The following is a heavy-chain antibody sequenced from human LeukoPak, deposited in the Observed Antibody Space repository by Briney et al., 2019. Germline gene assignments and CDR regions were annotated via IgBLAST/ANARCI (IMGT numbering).Heavy chain of an antibody. CDR2: XYYSGST. D-gene: IGHD6-6*01. J-gene: IGHJ5*02. Sequence: SETLSLTCTVSGGSISSYYWSWIRQPPGKGXXXXXXXYYSGSTNYNPSLKSRVTISVDTSKNQFSLKLSSVTAADTAVYYCARMYSSSSEYNWFDPWGQGTLVTVSS. CDR3: ARMYSSSSEYNWFDP. CDR1: GGSISSYY. V-gene: IGHV4-59*01.